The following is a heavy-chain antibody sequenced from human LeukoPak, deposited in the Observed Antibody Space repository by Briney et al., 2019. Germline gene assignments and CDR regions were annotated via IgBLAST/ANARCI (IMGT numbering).Heavy chain of an antibody. D-gene: IGHD3-16*01. CDR2: IYYSGTT. J-gene: IGHJ6*03. CDR1: GGSISSYY. V-gene: IGHV4-59*01. CDR3: ARGSLAYYYYSMDV. Sequence: SSETLSLTCTVSGGSISSYYWSWIRRPPGKGPEWIGYIYYSGTTYYNPSLKSRVTISVDTSKNQFSLKLSSVTAADTAVYYCARGSLAYYYYSMDVWGKGTTVTVSS.